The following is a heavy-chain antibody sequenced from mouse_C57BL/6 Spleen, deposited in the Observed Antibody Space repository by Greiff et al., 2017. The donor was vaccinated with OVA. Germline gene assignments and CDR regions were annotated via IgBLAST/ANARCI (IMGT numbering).Heavy chain of an antibody. CDR1: GYTFTSYW. Sequence: QVQLQQPGAELVRPGSSVKLSCKASGYTFTSYWMHWVKQRPIQGLEWIGNIDPSDSETHYNQKFKDKATLTVDKSSSTAYMQLSSLTSEDSAVYYGARECYYGSSWGFDYWGQGTTLTVSS. D-gene: IGHD1-1*01. CDR3: ARECYYGSSWGFDY. V-gene: IGHV1-52*01. J-gene: IGHJ2*01. CDR2: IDPSDSET.